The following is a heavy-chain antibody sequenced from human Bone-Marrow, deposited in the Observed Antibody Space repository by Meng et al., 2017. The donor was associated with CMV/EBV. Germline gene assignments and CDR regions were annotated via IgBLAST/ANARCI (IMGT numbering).Heavy chain of an antibody. D-gene: IGHD2-15*01. CDR2: IYYSGST. CDR1: GGSVSSGSSY. Sequence: SETLSLTCTVSGGSVSSGSSYWSWIRQPPGKGLEWIGDIYYSGSTNYNPTLKSRVTISVDTSKTPFALKLSTVTAADTAVYYCARDGLYRSGPPGSVFWFDHWGQGTLVTVSS. V-gene: IGHV4-61*01. CDR3: ARDGLYRSGPPGSVFWFDH. J-gene: IGHJ5*02.